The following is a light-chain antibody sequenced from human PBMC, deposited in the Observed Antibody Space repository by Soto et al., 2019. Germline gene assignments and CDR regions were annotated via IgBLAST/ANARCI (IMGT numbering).Light chain of an antibody. V-gene: IGKV3-20*01. CDR3: QQYLRSPLT. CDR2: GAF. CDR1: EPITSSS. J-gene: IGKJ4*01. Sequence: EIVLTQSPGTLSLSPGDRATLSCRASEPITSSSLAWYQQKPGQAPGLLIYGAFTRATVIPDRFRGGGSGTDFTLTITRLEPEDAAVYLCQQYLRSPLTFGGGTRVE.